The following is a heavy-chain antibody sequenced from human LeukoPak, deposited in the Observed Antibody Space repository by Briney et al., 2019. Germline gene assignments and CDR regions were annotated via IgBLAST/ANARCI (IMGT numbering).Heavy chain of an antibody. CDR3: TGRDRWTSQHAFEI. J-gene: IGHJ3*02. CDR1: GGSISSGSYY. CDR2: IFYSGST. D-gene: IGHD3/OR15-3a*01. Sequence: PSETLSLTCTVSGGSISSGSYYWSWIRQPPGKGPEWIGYIFYSGSTNYNPSPESRVTMSIDTSKSQFSLKLSSVTAADTAVYYCTGRDRWTSQHAFEIWGQGTMVTVSS. V-gene: IGHV4-61*01.